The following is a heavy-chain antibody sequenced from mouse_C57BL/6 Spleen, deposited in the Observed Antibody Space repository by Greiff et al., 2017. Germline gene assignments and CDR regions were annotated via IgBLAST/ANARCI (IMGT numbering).Heavy chain of an antibody. CDR1: GYTFTSYW. CDR2: IYPGSGST. Sequence: QVQLQQPGAELVKPGAPVKMSCKASGYTFTSYWITWVKQRPGQGLEWIGDIYPGSGSTNYNEKFKSKATLTVDTSSSTAYMQLSSLTSEDSAVYYCARSDSSGYPAWFAYWGQGTLVTVSA. D-gene: IGHD3-2*02. V-gene: IGHV1-55*01. J-gene: IGHJ3*01. CDR3: ARSDSSGYPAWFAY.